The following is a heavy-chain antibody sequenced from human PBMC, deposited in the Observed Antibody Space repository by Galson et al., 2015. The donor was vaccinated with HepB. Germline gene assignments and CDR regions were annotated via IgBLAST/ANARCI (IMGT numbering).Heavy chain of an antibody. CDR2: IIPAFRTT. Sequence: SVKISCKASGGIFRTYAISWVRQAPGQGLEWIGGIIPAFRTTSYAQKFQGRVTITADESTSADYMELRSLRYEDTALYYCARDGASGDYWSGAFNIWGQGTMLTVSS. D-gene: IGHD4-17*01. CDR1: GGIFRTYA. J-gene: IGHJ3*02. CDR3: ARDGASGDYWSGAFNI. V-gene: IGHV1-69*13.